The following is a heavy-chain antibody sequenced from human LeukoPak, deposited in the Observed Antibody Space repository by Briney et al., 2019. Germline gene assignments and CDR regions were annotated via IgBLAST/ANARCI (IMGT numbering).Heavy chain of an antibody. D-gene: IGHD4-17*01. J-gene: IGHJ4*02. CDR1: GFTFDDYG. CDR3: ANAPTGTYRFDY. Sequence: PGGSLRLSCAASGFTFDDYGMSWVRQAPGKGLEWVSTISDTGGFTFYADSVKGRFTISRDNSKNTLYLQMNSLRADDAAVYYCANAPTGTYRFDYWGQGTLVTVSS. CDR2: ISDTGGFT. V-gene: IGHV3-23*01.